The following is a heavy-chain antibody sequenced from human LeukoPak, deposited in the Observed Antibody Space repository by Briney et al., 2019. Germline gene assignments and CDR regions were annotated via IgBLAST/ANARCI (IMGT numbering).Heavy chain of an antibody. CDR2: INHSGST. V-gene: IGHV4-34*01. CDR1: GGSFSGYY. CDR3: ARLLAMEDFDY. D-gene: IGHD6-19*01. Sequence: PSETLSLTCAVYGGSFSGYYWSWIRQPPGKGLEWIGEINHSGSTNYNPSLKSRVTISVDTSKNQFSLKLSSVTAADTAVYYCARLLAMEDFDYWGQGTLVTVSS. J-gene: IGHJ4*02.